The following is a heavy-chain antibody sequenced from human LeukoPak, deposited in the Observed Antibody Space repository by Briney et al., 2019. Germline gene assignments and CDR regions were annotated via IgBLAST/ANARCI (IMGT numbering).Heavy chain of an antibody. J-gene: IGHJ6*03. CDR2: INHSGST. Sequence: SETLSLTCAVYGGSFSGYYWSWIRQPPGKGLEWIGEINHSGSTNYNPSLKSRVTISVDTSKNQFSLKLSSVTAADTAVYYCARGRKGCYYYYCMDVWGKGTTVTVSS. CDR1: GGSFSGYY. D-gene: IGHD6-19*01. CDR3: ARGRKGCYYYYCMDV. V-gene: IGHV4-34*01.